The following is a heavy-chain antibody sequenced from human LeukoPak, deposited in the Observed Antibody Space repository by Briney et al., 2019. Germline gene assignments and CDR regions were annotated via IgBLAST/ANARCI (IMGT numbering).Heavy chain of an antibody. Sequence: MASETLSLTCTVSGASISNYYWCWLRQPPGKGLEWIGYVHYTGSTNYNPSLKSRVTMSEDASKNQFSLKLRSVTAADTGVYYCARWACGSGGDCHQFDNWGQGTLVTVSS. CDR2: VHYTGST. CDR1: GASISNYY. D-gene: IGHD2-21*02. CDR3: ARWACGSGGDCHQFDN. J-gene: IGHJ4*02. V-gene: IGHV4-59*01.